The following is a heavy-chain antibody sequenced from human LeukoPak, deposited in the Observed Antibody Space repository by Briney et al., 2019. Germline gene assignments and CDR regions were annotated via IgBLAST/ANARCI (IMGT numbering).Heavy chain of an antibody. J-gene: IGHJ4*02. CDR2: INHSGST. D-gene: IGHD4-11*01. Sequence: SETLSLTCAVYGGSFRGYYGSWIRHPPGKGREGIGEINHSGSTNYNPSLKSRVTISVDTSKNQFSLKLSSVTAADTAVYYCARLVPGDSSNLDYWGQGTLVTVSS. CDR3: ARLVPGDSSNLDY. CDR1: GGSFRGYY. V-gene: IGHV4-34*01.